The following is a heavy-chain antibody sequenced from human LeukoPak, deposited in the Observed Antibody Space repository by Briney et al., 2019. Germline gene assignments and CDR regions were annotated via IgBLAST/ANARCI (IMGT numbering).Heavy chain of an antibody. CDR2: IIPIFGTA. CDR3: ARGRIAAAGRVSYFVF. D-gene: IGHD6-13*01. CDR1: GGTFSSYA. Sequence: GASVKVSCKASGGTFSSYAISWVRQAPGQGLEWMGGIIPIFGTANYAQKFQGRVTITADESTSTAYMELSSLRSEDTAVYYCARGRIAAAGRVSYFVFWGQGTLVTVSS. V-gene: IGHV1-69*13. J-gene: IGHJ4*02.